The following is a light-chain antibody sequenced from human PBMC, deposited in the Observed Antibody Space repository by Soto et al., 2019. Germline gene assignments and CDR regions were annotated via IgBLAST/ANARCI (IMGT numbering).Light chain of an antibody. CDR2: DVS. CDR1: SSDVGGYNY. J-gene: IGLJ1*01. CDR3: CSYAGSRTYL. V-gene: IGLV2-11*01. Sequence: QSVLTQPRSVSGSPGQSVTISCTGTSSDVGGYNYVSWYQQHPGKAPKLMIYDVSKRPSGVPDRFSGSKSGNTASLTISGLQAEDEADYYCCSYAGSRTYLFGTGTKVTV.